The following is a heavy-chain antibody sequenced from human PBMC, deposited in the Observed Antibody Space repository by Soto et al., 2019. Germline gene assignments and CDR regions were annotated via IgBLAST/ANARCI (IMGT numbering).Heavy chain of an antibody. CDR1: GYTFARYG. V-gene: IGHV1-18*01. CDR3: ARSGSMPYYYYGMDV. CDR2: ISGHNGDT. Sequence: QVQLVQSGAEVKKPGASVRVSCKASGYTFARYGIDWVRQAPGQGLEWMGWISGHNGDTKYVQKFQGRVSMTTGTSTSTASMELRSLRSDDTAVYYCARSGSMPYYYYGMDVWGQGTTVTVSS. D-gene: IGHD3-10*01. J-gene: IGHJ6*02.